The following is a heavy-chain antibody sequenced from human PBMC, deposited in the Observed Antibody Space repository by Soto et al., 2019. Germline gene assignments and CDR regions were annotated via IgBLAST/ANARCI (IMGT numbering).Heavy chain of an antibody. CDR2: ISWNSGSI. Sequence: EVQLVESGGGLVQPGRSLRLSCAASGFTFDDYAMHWVRQAPGKGLEWVSCISWNSGSIGYADSVKGRFTISRDNAKNSLYLDMYSLRAEDTALYYCAKYRIPQPWRYGMDVWGQGTTVTVSS. D-gene: IGHD2-2*01. CDR1: GFTFDDYA. V-gene: IGHV3-9*01. CDR3: AKYRIPQPWRYGMDV. J-gene: IGHJ6*02.